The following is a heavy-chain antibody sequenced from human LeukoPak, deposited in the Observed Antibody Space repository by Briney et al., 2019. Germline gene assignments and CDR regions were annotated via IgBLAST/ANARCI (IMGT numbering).Heavy chain of an antibody. J-gene: IGHJ5*02. CDR1: GYIFSKYD. V-gene: IGHV1-8*01. CDR2: MNPNSGDT. CDR3: ARKFYDFWSGYLNYFDP. Sequence: ASVKVSCKASGYIFSKYDINWVRQAPGQGREWMGWMNPNSGDTGYAQRFQGRLTMTRNTSTSTAYMELSNLRSEDTAVYYCARKFYDFWSGYLNYFDPWGQGTLVIVSS. D-gene: IGHD3/OR15-3a*01.